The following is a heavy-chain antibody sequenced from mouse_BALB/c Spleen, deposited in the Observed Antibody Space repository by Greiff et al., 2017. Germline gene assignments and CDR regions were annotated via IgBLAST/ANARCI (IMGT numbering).Heavy chain of an antibody. Sequence: QVQLQQSGPGLVAPSQSLSITCTVSGFSLTSYGVHWVRQPPGKGLEWLGVIWAGGSTNYNSALMSRLSISKDNSKSQVFLKMNSLQTDDTAMYYCASYDGKNYAMDYWGQGTSVTVSS. CDR1: GFSLTSYG. J-gene: IGHJ4*01. V-gene: IGHV2-9*02. CDR2: IWAGGST. CDR3: ASYDGKNYAMDY. D-gene: IGHD2-1*01.